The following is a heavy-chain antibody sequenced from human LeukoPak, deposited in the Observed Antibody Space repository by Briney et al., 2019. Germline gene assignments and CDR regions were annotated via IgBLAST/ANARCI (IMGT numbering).Heavy chain of an antibody. D-gene: IGHD4-23*01. CDR1: GFTVSTNY. CDR3: ARDSGTTVGYFDY. CDR2: IYSGGNT. V-gene: IGHV3-66*01. Sequence: GGSLRLSCAASGFTVSTNYMSWVRQAPGRGLEWVSVIYSGGNTYYADSVKGRFTISRDNSKNTLYLQMNSLRADDTAVYYCARDSGTTVGYFDYWGQGTLVTVSS. J-gene: IGHJ4*02.